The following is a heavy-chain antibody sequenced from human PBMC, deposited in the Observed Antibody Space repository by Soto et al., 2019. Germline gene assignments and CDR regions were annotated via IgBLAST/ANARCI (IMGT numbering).Heavy chain of an antibody. CDR1: GFSLSTTGVG. CDR3: AQRLHHYGWGRERGNWFDP. D-gene: IGHD3-10*01. CDR2: IYWDDDK. V-gene: IGHV2-5*02. J-gene: IGHJ5*02. Sequence: QITLKESGPTLVRPTQTLTLTCTFSGFSLSTTGVGVGWIRQPPGKALEWLALIYWDDDKRYSPSLKSRITITKDTSKNEVILTMTNMDPVDTARYYCAQRLHHYGWGRERGNWFDPGGEGTLVTVSS.